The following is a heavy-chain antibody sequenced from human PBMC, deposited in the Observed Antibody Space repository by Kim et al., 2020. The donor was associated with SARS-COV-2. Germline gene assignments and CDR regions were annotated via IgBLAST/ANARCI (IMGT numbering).Heavy chain of an antibody. J-gene: IGHJ4*02. V-gene: IGHV3-23*01. D-gene: IGHD3-22*01. CDR3: AKDLLYDEEVFYFDY. Sequence: DSVKGRFTISRDNSKNTLYLQMNSLRAEDTAVYYCAKDLLYDEEVFYFDYWGQGTLVTVSS.